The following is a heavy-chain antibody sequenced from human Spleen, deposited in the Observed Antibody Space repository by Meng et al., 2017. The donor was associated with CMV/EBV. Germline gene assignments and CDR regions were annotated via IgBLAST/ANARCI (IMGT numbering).Heavy chain of an antibody. J-gene: IGHJ4*02. CDR1: GASVSSGNYY. V-gene: IGHV4-61*01. CDR2: IHYSGST. Sequence: SETLSLTCSVAGASVSSGNYYWSWIRQPPGKGLEWIGYIHYSGSTNYNPSLKSRVIMSIDTSKKQLSLKVRSVTAADTAFYYCARVDDFWSGYDYWGQGTLVTVSS. CDR3: ARVDDFWSGYDY. D-gene: IGHD3-3*01.